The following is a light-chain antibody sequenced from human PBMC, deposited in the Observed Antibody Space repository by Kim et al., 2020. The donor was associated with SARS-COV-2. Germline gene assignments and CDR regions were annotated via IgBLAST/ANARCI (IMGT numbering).Light chain of an antibody. V-gene: IGLV2-14*03. CDR1: SSDVGGYNY. J-gene: IGLJ2*01. CDR2: DVS. CDR3: NSSSGTNTRV. Sequence: QSALTQPASVSGSPGQSITISCTGTSSDVGGYNYVSWYQHHPGKAPKLIIYDVSYRPSGVSNRFSGSKSGNTASLTISGLQAEDGADYYCNSSSGTNTRVFGGGTQLTVL.